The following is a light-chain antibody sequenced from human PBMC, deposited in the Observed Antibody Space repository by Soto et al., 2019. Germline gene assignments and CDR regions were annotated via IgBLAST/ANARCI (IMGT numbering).Light chain of an antibody. CDR1: QSVSSSY. Sequence: EIVLTQSPGTLSLSPGERATLSCRASQSVSSSYLAWYQQKPGQAPRLLIYGASSRATGIPDRFSGSGSGTDFTLTISRLEPEDFAVYYCQQYGSSTALTFGGGTKVDIK. CDR3: QQYGSSTALT. CDR2: GAS. J-gene: IGKJ4*01. V-gene: IGKV3-20*01.